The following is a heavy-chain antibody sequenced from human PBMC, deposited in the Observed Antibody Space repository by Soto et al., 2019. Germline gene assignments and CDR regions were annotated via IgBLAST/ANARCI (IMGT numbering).Heavy chain of an antibody. CDR3: ARDIFHGSGLWY. Sequence: PGGSLRLSCAASGFIVSTNYMSWVRQAPGKGLEWVSVIYGGGTTHYADSVKGRFTISRDDSKNTVSLQMNSLRAEDTAIYYCARDIFHGSGLWYWGQGALVTVSS. V-gene: IGHV3-66*01. CDR1: GFIVSTNY. D-gene: IGHD3-22*01. CDR2: IYGGGTT. J-gene: IGHJ4*02.